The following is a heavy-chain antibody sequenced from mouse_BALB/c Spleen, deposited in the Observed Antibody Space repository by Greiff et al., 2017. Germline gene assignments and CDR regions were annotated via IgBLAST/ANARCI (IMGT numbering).Heavy chain of an antibody. CDR1: GYSFTGYF. CDR3: GRGYYYGSSYGGNAMDY. CDR2: INPYNGDT. Sequence: VQLQQSGPELVKPGASVKISCKASGYSFTGYFMNWVKQSHGKSLEWIGRINPYNGDTFYNQKFKGKATLTVDKSSSTAHMELLSLTSEDSAVYYCGRGYYYGSSYGGNAMDYWGQGTSVTVSS. V-gene: IGHV1-37*01. D-gene: IGHD1-1*01. J-gene: IGHJ4*01.